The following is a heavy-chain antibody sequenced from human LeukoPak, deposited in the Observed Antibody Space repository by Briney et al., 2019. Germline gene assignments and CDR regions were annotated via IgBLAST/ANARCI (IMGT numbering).Heavy chain of an antibody. CDR3: ARVLGFGELSLDY. D-gene: IGHD3-10*01. J-gene: IGHJ4*02. CDR2: ITSSGSTI. Sequence: GGSLRLSCAASGFTFSSYSMNWVRQAPGRGLEWVSYITSSGSTIYYADSVKGRFTISRHNAKNSLYLQMNSLRAEDTAVYYCARVLGFGELSLDYWGQGTLVTVSS. V-gene: IGHV3-48*04. CDR1: GFTFSSYS.